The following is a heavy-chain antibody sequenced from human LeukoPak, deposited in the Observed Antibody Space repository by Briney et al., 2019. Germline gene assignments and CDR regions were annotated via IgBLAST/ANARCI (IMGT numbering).Heavy chain of an antibody. CDR1: GGTFSSYA. V-gene: IGHV1-69*13. D-gene: IGHD6-6*01. Sequence: GASVKVSCKASGGTFSSYAISWVRQAPGQGLEWMGGIIPIFGTANYAQKFQGRVTITADESTSTAYMDLSSLRSEDTAVYYCARLPYSSSSVAFDIWGQGTMVTVSS. CDR3: ARLPYSSSSVAFDI. CDR2: IIPIFGTA. J-gene: IGHJ3*02.